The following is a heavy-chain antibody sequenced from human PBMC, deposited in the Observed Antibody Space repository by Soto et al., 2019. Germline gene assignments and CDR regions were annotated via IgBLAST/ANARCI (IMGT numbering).Heavy chain of an antibody. D-gene: IGHD4-17*01. V-gene: IGHV4-59*01. CDR1: GGSIRGYY. Sequence: SETLSLTCTVSGGSIRGYYWSWIRQPPGKGLEWIGYINFSGSTNYNPYLKSRVTISVDTSKHQFSLKVTSVTAADSAVYYCARDMGQGYGERNWFDPWGQGTLVTVSS. CDR3: ARDMGQGYGERNWFDP. CDR2: INFSGST. J-gene: IGHJ5*02.